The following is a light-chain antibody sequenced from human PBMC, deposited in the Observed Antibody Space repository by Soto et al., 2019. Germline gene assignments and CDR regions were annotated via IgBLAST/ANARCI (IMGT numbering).Light chain of an antibody. Sequence: QSALTQPASVSGSPGQSITISCTGTRSDVGSYHVVSWYQQQPGKAPKLLIYEANKRPSGISDRFSGSESGNPASPTISGLQSADEADYFCCAYAGLSTLLVGGGTKLTVL. V-gene: IGLV2-23*01. CDR1: RSDVGSYHV. J-gene: IGLJ2*01. CDR3: CAYAGLSTLL. CDR2: EAN.